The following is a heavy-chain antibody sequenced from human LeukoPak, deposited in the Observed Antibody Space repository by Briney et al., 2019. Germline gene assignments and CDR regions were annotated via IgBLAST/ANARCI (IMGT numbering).Heavy chain of an antibody. CDR2: VDPEDGET. CDR3: ATGGIAAAGTVNWFDP. CDR1: GYTFTDYY. J-gene: IGHJ5*02. D-gene: IGHD6-13*01. Sequence: VKVSCKVSGYTFTDYYMHWVQQAPGKGLEWMGLVDPEDGETIYAEKFQGRVTITADTSTDTAYMELSSLRSEDTAVYHCATGGIAAAGTVNWFDPWGQGTLVTVSS. V-gene: IGHV1-69-2*01.